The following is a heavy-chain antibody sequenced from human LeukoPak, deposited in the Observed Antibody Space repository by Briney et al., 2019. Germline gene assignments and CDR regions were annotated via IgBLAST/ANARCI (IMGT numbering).Heavy chain of an antibody. J-gene: IGHJ4*02. D-gene: IGHD3-22*01. Sequence: SETLSLTCSVSGGSVSNYYWSWIRQPPGKGLEWIGYVYYTGSTNYNPSLKSRVTISVDTSKNQFSLKLSSVTAADTAVYYCARAWDYYDSSGDHIHFDYWGQGTLVTVSS. CDR3: ARAWDYYDSSGDHIHFDY. CDR1: GGSVSNYY. CDR2: VYYTGST. V-gene: IGHV4-59*02.